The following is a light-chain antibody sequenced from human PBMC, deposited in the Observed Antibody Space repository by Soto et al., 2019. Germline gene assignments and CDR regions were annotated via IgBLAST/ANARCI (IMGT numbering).Light chain of an antibody. V-gene: IGKV3-20*01. CDR3: QQYGSSRA. Sequence: EIVLTQSPGTLSLSPGERATLSCRASQSVSSSYLAWYQQKPDQGPRLLIYGASSRATGIPDRFSGSGSGTDFTLTISRLEPEDFAVYYCQQYGSSRAFGQGTKVEIK. J-gene: IGKJ1*01. CDR1: QSVSSSY. CDR2: GAS.